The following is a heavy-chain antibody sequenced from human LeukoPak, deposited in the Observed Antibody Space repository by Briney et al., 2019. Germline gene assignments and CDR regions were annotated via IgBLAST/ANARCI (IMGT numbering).Heavy chain of an antibody. CDR3: ARVGVASYNFDY. Sequence: SETLSLTCAVSGGSISSSYWWSWVRQPPGKGLEWIGEIYHSGSTTYNPSLKSRVTISVDTSKNQFSLKLSSVTAADTAVYYCARVGVASYNFDYWGQGTLITVSS. J-gene: IGHJ4*02. CDR2: IYHSGST. CDR1: GGSISSSYW. D-gene: IGHD5-12*01. V-gene: IGHV4-4*02.